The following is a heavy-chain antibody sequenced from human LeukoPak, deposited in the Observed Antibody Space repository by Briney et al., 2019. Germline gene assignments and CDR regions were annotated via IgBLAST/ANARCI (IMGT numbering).Heavy chain of an antibody. CDR3: AREGWHGYNVGFDY. Sequence: SETLSLTCTVSGGSISSSSYYWGWIRQPPGKGLEWIGSIYYSGSTYYNPSLKSRVTISVDTSKNQFSLKLSSVTAADTAVYYCAREGWHGYNVGFDYWGQGTLVTVSS. J-gene: IGHJ4*02. CDR2: IYYSGST. CDR1: GGSISSSSYY. V-gene: IGHV4-39*07. D-gene: IGHD5-24*01.